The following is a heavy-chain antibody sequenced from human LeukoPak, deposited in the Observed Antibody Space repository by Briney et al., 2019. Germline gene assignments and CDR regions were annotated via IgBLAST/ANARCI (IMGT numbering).Heavy chain of an antibody. J-gene: IGHJ5*02. D-gene: IGHD5-18*01. CDR3: ARRRGIQLWSNWFDP. CDR1: GYTSTSYD. Sequence: ASVKVSCKASGYTSTSYDINWVRHATGQGLEWMGWMNPNSGNTGYAQKFQGRVTMTRNTSISTAYMELSSLRSEDTAVYYCARRRGIQLWSNWFDPWGQGTLVTVSS. CDR2: MNPNSGNT. V-gene: IGHV1-8*01.